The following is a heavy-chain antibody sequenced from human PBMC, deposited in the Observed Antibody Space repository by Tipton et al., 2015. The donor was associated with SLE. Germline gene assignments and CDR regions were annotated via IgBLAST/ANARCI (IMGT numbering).Heavy chain of an antibody. D-gene: IGHD6-13*01. Sequence: SLRLSCAASGFTFDDYTMHWVRQAPGKGLEWVSLITSDGRSTYYADSVKGRFTVSRDNSMNMVSVQMNSLTPEDTAVYYCARETGYNSSWPLEYWGQGTLVTVSS. V-gene: IGHV3-43D*03. CDR1: GFTFDDYT. CDR3: ARETGYNSSWPLEY. CDR2: ITSDGRST. J-gene: IGHJ4*02.